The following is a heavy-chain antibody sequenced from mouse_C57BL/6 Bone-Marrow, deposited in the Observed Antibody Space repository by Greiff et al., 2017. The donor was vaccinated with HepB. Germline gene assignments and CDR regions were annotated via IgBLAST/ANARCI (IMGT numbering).Heavy chain of an antibody. CDR3: ARHEWFYDDYDGFAY. J-gene: IGHJ3*01. CDR2: ISSGGSYT. Sequence: VQQKESGGDLVKPGGSLKLSCAASGFTFSSYGMSWVRHTPDKRLEWVATISSGGSYTYYPDSVKGRFTISRDNAKNTLYLQMSSLKSEDTAMYYEARHEWFYDDYDGFAYGGRGTLVTVTA. CDR1: GFTFSSYG. D-gene: IGHD2-4*01. V-gene: IGHV5-6*01.